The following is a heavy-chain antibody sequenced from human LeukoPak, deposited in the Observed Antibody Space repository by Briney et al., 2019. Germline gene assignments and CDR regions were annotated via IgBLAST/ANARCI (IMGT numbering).Heavy chain of an antibody. CDR1: GYTLTELS. D-gene: IGHD2-2*01. CDR2: FDPGDGET. J-gene: IGHJ6*03. V-gene: IGHV1-24*01. CDR3: ATAYCSSTSCPPLYYMDV. Sequence: VKVSYKVSGYTLTELSMHWVRQAPGKGLEWMGGFDPGDGETIYAQKFQGRVTMTEDTSTDTAYMELSSLRSEDTAVYYCATAYCSSTSCPPLYYMDVWGKGTTVTVSS.